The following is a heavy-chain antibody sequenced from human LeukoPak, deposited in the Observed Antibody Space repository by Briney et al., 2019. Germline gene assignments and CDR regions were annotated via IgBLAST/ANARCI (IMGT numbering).Heavy chain of an antibody. J-gene: IGHJ6*02. D-gene: IGHD3-10*01. CDR1: GFTFDDYA. Sequence: GGSLRLSCAASGFTFDDYAMHWVRQAPGKGLEWVSGISWNSGSIGHADSVKGRFTISRDNAKNSLYLQMNSLRAEDTALYYCAKDGYYGSGSFYGMDVWGQGTTVTVSS. V-gene: IGHV3-9*01. CDR3: AKDGYYGSGSFYGMDV. CDR2: ISWNSGSI.